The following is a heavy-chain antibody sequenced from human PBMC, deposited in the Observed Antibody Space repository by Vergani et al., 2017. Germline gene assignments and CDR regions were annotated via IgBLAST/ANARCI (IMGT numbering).Heavy chain of an antibody. CDR3: ARIPGRPPYYYYGMDV. J-gene: IGHJ6*02. D-gene: IGHD2-2*02. CDR2: IYYSGST. CDR1: GGSISSGGYY. V-gene: IGHV4-31*01. Sequence: QVQLQESGPGLVKPSQTLSLTCTVSGGSISSGGYYWSWIRQHPGKGLEWIGYIYYSGSTYYNPSLKSLVTISVDTSKNQFSLKLSSVTAADTAVYYCARIPGRPPYYYYGMDVWGQGTTVTVSS.